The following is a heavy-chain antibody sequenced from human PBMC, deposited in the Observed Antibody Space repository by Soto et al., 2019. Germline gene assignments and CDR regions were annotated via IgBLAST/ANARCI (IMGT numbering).Heavy chain of an antibody. J-gene: IGHJ6*03. D-gene: IGHD2-2*02. CDR1: GFTFSSYG. V-gene: IGHV3-30*18. Sequence: GGSLRLSCAASGFTFSSYGMHWVRQAPGKGLEWVAVISYDGSNKYYADSVKGRFTISRDNSKNTLYLQMNSLRAEDTAVYYCAKGEVDCSSTSCYNDYYYYYMDVWGKGTTVTVSS. CDR3: AKGEVDCSSTSCYNDYYYYYMDV. CDR2: ISYDGSNK.